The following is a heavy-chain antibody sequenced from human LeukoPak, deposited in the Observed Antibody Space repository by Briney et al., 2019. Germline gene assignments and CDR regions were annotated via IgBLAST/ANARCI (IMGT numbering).Heavy chain of an antibody. CDR1: VLTFSIYS. D-gene: IGHD3-22*01. CDR3: ARSGHYFDYAFDI. J-gene: IGHJ3*02. V-gene: IGHV3-30-3*01. Sequence: GGSLRLSCAASVLTFSIYSMQWVRQAPGEGREWVAFISYDGSNYYYADSVKDRFTISRDNSKNTLYLQMNSLRAEDTVVYYCARSGHYFDYAFDIWGQGTRVTVSS. CDR2: ISYDGSNY.